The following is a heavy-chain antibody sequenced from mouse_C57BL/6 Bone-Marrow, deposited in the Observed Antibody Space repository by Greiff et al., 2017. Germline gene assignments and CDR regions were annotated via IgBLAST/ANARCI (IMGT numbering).Heavy chain of an antibody. V-gene: IGHV5-6*01. CDR1: GFTFSSYG. CDR2: ISSGGSYT. Sequence: EVKLMESGGDLVKPGGSLKLSCAASGFTFSSYGMSWVRQTPDKRLEWVATISSGGSYTYYPDSVKGRFTISRDNAKNPLYLQMSSLKSEDTAMYYCAIYPYYFDYWGQGTTLTVSS. CDR3: AIYPYYFDY. J-gene: IGHJ2*01.